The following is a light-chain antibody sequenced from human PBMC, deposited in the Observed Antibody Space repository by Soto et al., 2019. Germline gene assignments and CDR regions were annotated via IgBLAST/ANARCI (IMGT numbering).Light chain of an antibody. J-gene: IGLJ3*02. CDR1: GNDVGAFNY. CDR3: SSYSTSNTRV. V-gene: IGLV2-14*03. Sequence: QSALTQPRSVSGSPGQSVTISCTGTGNDVGAFNYVSWYRHSPGEAPKDLIRGVSIRPSGVSIRFSASKSANTASLTISGLQAEVEALYYFSSYSTSNTRVFGGGTKLTVL. CDR2: GVS.